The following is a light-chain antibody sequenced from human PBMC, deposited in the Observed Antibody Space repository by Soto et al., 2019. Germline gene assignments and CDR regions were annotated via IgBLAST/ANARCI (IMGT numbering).Light chain of an antibody. CDR3: QQYNNWPLYT. CDR1: QSVSSN. V-gene: IGKV3-15*01. Sequence: EIVMTQSPATLSVYPGERATLSCRASQSVSSNLAWYQQKPGQAPRLLIYGASTRATGIPARFSGSGSGTEFPLTISSLQSEDFAVYYCQQYNNWPLYTFGQGTKLEIK. CDR2: GAS. J-gene: IGKJ2*01.